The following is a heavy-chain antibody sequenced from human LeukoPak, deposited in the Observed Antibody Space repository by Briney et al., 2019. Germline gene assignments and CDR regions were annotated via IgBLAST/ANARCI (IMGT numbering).Heavy chain of an antibody. J-gene: IGHJ3*02. CDR3: ARDSLVGAIEGNAFDI. CDR1: GFTFSNYA. Sequence: GGSLRLSCAASGFTFSNYAMHWVRQAPGKGLEWMAFISYDGGNKYYADSVKGRFAISRDNSKNTLYMQMNSLRAEDTAVYYCARDSLVGAIEGNAFDIWGQGAMVTVSS. D-gene: IGHD1-26*01. V-gene: IGHV3-30*09. CDR2: ISYDGGNK.